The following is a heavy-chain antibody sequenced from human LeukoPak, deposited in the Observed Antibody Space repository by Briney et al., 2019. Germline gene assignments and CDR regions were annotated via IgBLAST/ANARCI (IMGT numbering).Heavy chain of an antibody. CDR1: GFTFNSYG. Sequence: PGGSLRLSCAASGFTFNSYGMHWVRQAPGKGLEWVAFIRYDGSNKYYADSVKGRFTISRDNSKNTLYLQMNSLRAEDTAVYYCARLSVVVPNYHWYFDLWGRGTLVTVSS. J-gene: IGHJ2*01. CDR2: IRYDGSNK. V-gene: IGHV3-30*02. CDR3: ARLSVVVPNYHWYFDL. D-gene: IGHD2-15*01.